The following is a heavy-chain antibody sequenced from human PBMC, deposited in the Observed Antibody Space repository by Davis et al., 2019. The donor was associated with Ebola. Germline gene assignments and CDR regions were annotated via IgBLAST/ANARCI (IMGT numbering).Heavy chain of an antibody. CDR1: GFTFSSYG. Sequence: GESLKISRAASGFTFSSYGMHWVRQAPGKGLEWVAVISYDGSNKYYADSVKGRFTISRDNSKNTLYLQMNSLRAEDTAVYYCGDYGTNSGMDVWGQGTTVTVSS. CDR2: ISYDGSNK. D-gene: IGHD4-17*01. CDR3: GDYGTNSGMDV. V-gene: IGHV3-30*03. J-gene: IGHJ6*02.